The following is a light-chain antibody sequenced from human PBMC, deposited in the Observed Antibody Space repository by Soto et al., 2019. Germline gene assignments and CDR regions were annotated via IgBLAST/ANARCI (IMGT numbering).Light chain of an antibody. CDR2: DVS. V-gene: IGLV2-11*01. Sequence: QSALTQPRSVSGSPGQSVTLSCTGTSSDVGAYNYVSWYQQHPGQVPKLIIYDVSKWPSGVPDRFSGSKSGNTASLTISGLQAEDQADYSCCSYAGSYSFVLGSGTKVNVL. J-gene: IGLJ1*01. CDR1: SSDVGAYNY. CDR3: CSYAGSYSFV.